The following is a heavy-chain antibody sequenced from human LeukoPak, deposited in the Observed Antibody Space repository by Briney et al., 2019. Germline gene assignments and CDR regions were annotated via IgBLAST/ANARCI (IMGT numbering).Heavy chain of an antibody. CDR3: ARLMVVVTAKTIYYFDY. V-gene: IGHV4-34*01. D-gene: IGHD2-21*02. CDR1: GGSFSGYY. J-gene: IGHJ4*02. CDR2: INHSGST. Sequence: KASETLSLTCAVYGGSFSGYYWSWIRQPPGKGLEWIGEINHSGSTNYNPSLKSRVTISVDTSKNQFSLKLSSVTAADTAVYYCARLMVVVTAKTIYYFDYWGQGTLVTVSS.